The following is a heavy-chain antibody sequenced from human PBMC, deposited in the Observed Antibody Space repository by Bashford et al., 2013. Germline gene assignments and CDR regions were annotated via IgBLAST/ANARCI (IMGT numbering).Heavy chain of an antibody. CDR2: IYYSGST. D-gene: IGHD1-26*01. CDR3: ASKRVWGRFLGAFDI. J-gene: IGHJ3*02. V-gene: IGHV4-31*03. Sequence: SETLSLTCTVSGGSHQQWWLLLELDPPXPRKGLEWIGYIYYSGSTYYNPSLKSRVTISVDTSKNQFSLKLSSVTAADTAVYYCASKRVWGRFLGAFDIWGQGTMVTVSS. CDR1: GGSHQQWWLL.